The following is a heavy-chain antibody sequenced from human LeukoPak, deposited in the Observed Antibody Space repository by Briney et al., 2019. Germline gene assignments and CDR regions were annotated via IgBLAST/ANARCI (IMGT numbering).Heavy chain of an antibody. CDR3: AWYGVTHGLDV. CDR1: GFSLSNYW. D-gene: IGHD3-10*01. Sequence: GGSLRLSCAASGFSLSNYWMSWVRQAPGKGLEWVANISQDGSDKYYVDSVMGRFTISKDNAKNSVYLQMNSLRPEDTAIYYCAWYGVTHGLDVWGQGTTVTVSS. CDR2: ISQDGSDK. V-gene: IGHV3-7*01. J-gene: IGHJ6*02.